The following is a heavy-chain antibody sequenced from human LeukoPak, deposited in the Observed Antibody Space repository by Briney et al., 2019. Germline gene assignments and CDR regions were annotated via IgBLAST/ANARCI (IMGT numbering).Heavy chain of an antibody. J-gene: IGHJ4*02. CDR3: ARNNSNGFDF. V-gene: IGHV4-38-2*02. CDR2: IFQSLST. D-gene: IGHD6-19*01. CDR1: GYSISGGDY. Sequence: SETLSLTCTVPGYSISGGDYWGWIRQPPGKGLEWIGTIFQSLSTYYNPSLKSRVKTSVDTSKNQFSLNLSSVTAADTAVYYCARNNSNGFDFWSQGTLVTVSS.